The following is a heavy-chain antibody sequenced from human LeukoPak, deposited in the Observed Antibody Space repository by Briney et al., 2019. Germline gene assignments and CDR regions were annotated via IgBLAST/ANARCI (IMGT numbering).Heavy chain of an antibody. J-gene: IGHJ4*02. CDR1: GFTFSSYR. Sequence: GGSPRLSCAASGFTFSSYRMNWVRQAPGKGLEWVSSISSSSSYIYYADSVKGRFTISRDNAKNSLYLQMNSLRAEDTAVYYCARDKRTTYGHFDYWGQGTLVTVSS. D-gene: IGHD4-17*01. CDR2: ISSSSSYI. CDR3: ARDKRTTYGHFDY. V-gene: IGHV3-21*01.